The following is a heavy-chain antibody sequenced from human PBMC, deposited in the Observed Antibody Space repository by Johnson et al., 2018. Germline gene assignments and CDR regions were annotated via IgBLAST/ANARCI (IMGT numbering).Heavy chain of an antibody. J-gene: IGHJ6*02. CDR1: GFTFSSYG. Sequence: QVQLVESGGGVVQPGRSLRLSCAASGFTFSSYGMHWVRQAPGKGLEWVAVIWYDGSYKYYADSVKGRFTISRDNSKDTLYLQMNGLSAEDAAVYDCARDRARRGYYGMDVWGQGATVTVSS. D-gene: IGHD3-10*01. CDR2: IWYDGSYK. V-gene: IGHV3-33*01. CDR3: ARDRARRGYYGMDV.